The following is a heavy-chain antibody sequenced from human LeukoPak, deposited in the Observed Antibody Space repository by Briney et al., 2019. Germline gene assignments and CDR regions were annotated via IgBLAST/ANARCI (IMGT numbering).Heavy chain of an antibody. CDR1: GYTLTELS. CDR3: ATVSVRYSYGYRYYYGMDV. Sequence: ASVKVSCKVSGYTLTELSMHWVRQAPGKGLEWMGGFGPEDGETIYAQKFQGGVTMTEDTSTDTAYMDLSSLRSEDTAVYYCATVSVRYSYGYRYYYGMDVWGQGTTVTVSS. CDR2: FGPEDGET. V-gene: IGHV1-24*01. D-gene: IGHD5-18*01. J-gene: IGHJ6*02.